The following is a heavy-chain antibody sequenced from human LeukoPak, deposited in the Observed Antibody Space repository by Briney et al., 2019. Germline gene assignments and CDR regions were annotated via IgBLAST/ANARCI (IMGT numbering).Heavy chain of an antibody. CDR1: GFTLSSYE. Sequence: GGSLRLSCAASGFTLSSYEMNWVRQAPGKGLEWVSYISSSGSTIYYADSVKGRFTISRDNAKNSLYLQMNSLRAEDTAVYYCARDSSGWYGYFDYWGQGTLVTVSS. D-gene: IGHD6-19*01. CDR2: ISSSGSTI. CDR3: ARDSSGWYGYFDY. V-gene: IGHV3-48*03. J-gene: IGHJ4*02.